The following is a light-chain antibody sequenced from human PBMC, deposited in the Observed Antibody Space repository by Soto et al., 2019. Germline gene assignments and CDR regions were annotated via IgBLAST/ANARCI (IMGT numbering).Light chain of an antibody. J-gene: IGLJ1*01. CDR1: SSDVGGYNY. CDR2: DVS. V-gene: IGLV2-11*01. CDR3: CAYAGSYTWG. Sequence: QSALTQPRSVSGSPGQSVTISCTGTSSDVGGYNYVSWYRQHPGKAPKLMIYDVSKRPSGVPDRFSGSKSGNTASLTISGLQAEDEADYDCCAYAGSYTWGFGTGTKRTVL.